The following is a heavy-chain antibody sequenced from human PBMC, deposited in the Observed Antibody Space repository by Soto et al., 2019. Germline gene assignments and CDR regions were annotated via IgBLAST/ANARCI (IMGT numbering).Heavy chain of an antibody. V-gene: IGHV4-34*01. CDR2: INHSGST. CDR3: ARGLNSKRYYYYYYMDV. Sequence: PETLSLTSAVYGGSFSGYYWSWIRQPPGKGLEWIGEINHSGSTNYNPSLKSRVTISVDTSKNQFSLKLSSVTAADTAVYYCARGLNSKRYYYYYYMDVWAKGPRSPSP. J-gene: IGHJ6*03. D-gene: IGHD4-4*01. CDR1: GGSFSGYY.